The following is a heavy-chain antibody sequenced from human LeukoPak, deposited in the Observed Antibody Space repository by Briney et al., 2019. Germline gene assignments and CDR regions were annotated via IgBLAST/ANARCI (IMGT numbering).Heavy chain of an antibody. CDR1: GGSISSYY. D-gene: IGHD5-18*01. Sequence: SETLSLTCTVSGGSISSYYWSWIRQPPGKGLEWIGYIYNSVTTNYNPSLKSRVTISLDTSKNQFSPNVTSVTAADTAVYFCARKTPMAEAYYFDYWGQGTLVTVSS. J-gene: IGHJ4*02. V-gene: IGHV4-59*01. CDR3: ARKTPMAEAYYFDY. CDR2: IYNSVTT.